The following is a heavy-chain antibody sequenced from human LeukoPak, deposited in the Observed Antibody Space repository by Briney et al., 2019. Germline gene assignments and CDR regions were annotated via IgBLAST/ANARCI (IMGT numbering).Heavy chain of an antibody. D-gene: IGHD3-22*01. J-gene: IGHJ4*02. CDR2: ISGSGGST. Sequence: GGSLRLSCAASGFTFSNYAMSWVRQAPGKGLEWVSAISGSGGSTYYADSVKGRFTFSRDNSKNTLYLQMNSLRDEDTAVYYCAKGGDYDSSGYDSDYWGQGTLVTVSS. CDR1: GFTFSNYA. CDR3: AKGGDYDSSGYDSDY. V-gene: IGHV3-23*01.